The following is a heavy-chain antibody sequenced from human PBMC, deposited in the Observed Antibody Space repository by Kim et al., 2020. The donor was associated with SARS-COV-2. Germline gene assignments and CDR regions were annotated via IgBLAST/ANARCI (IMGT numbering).Heavy chain of an antibody. D-gene: IGHD3-10*01. CDR3: ARHRSTAQFDP. Sequence: SETLSLTCGVYGESFSDFFWSWIRQPPGKGLEWIGEINHSGSINYNPSHESRPMISVDTSKKQTFLNLKSVTAADTAISYCARHRSTAQFDPWGQGTLVTVS. V-gene: IGHV4-34*01. J-gene: IGHJ5*02. CDR2: INHSGSI. CDR1: GESFSDFF.